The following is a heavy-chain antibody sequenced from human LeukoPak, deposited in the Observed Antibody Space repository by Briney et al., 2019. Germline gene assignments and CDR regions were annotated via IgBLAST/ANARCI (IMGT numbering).Heavy chain of an antibody. CDR1: GGSFSGYY. CDR2: INHSGST. Sequence: SETLSLTCAVYGGSFSGYYWSWLRQPPGKGLEWIGEINHSGSTNYNPSLKSRVTISVDTSKNQFSLKLSSVTAADTAVYYCARQRGWRIAAAGTGPNFQHWGQGTLVTVSS. J-gene: IGHJ1*01. CDR3: ARQRGWRIAAAGTGPNFQH. D-gene: IGHD6-13*01. V-gene: IGHV4-34*01.